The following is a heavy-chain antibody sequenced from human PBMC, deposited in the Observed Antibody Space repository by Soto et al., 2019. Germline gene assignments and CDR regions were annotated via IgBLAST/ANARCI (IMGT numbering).Heavy chain of an antibody. CDR1: GFTFFSYG. CDR3: VPWAPGF. CDR2: ISGSGGST. V-gene: IGHV3-23*01. J-gene: IGHJ4*02. Sequence: GGALRLSCAAPGFTFFSYGLQWVRQAPGKGLEWVSAISGSGGSTYYADSVKGRFTISRDNSKNTLYLQMNSLRAEDTAVYYCVPWAPGFWGQGTLVTVSS. D-gene: IGHD7-27*01.